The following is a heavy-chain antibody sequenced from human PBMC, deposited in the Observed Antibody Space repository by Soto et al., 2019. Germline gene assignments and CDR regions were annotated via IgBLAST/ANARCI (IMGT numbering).Heavy chain of an antibody. CDR1: GFTFSNAW. V-gene: IGHV3-15*01. CDR2: IKSKTDGGTT. Sequence: EVQLVESGGGLVKPGGSLRLSCAASGFTFSNAWMRWVRQAPGKGLEWVGRIKSKTDGGTTDYAAPVKGRFTISRDDSKNTLYLQMNSLKTEDTAVYYCTILDTRIAGIDYWGQGTLVTVSS. J-gene: IGHJ4*02. D-gene: IGHD6-13*01. CDR3: TILDTRIAGIDY.